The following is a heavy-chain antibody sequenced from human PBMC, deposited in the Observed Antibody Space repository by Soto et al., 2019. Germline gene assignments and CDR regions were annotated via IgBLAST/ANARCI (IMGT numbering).Heavy chain of an antibody. CDR1: DYSFISNG. CDR3: ERDKWRHTAGVPQLHYYGVDV. D-gene: IGHD5-18*01. J-gene: IGHJ6*02. V-gene: IGHV1-18*04. CDR2: VHFYNGKT. Sequence: QGLLVQSEAEVKKPGASVRVSCKATDYSFISNGISWVRQAPGQGLEWLGWVHFYNGKTEYTQNIQGRVTMTADTPKTTAYLELRSLRSHGTAVYYCERDKWRHTAGVPQLHYYGVDVWGQGTKVTVSS.